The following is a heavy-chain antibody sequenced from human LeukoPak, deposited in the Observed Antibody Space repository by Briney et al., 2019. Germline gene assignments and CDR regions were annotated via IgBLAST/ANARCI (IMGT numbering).Heavy chain of an antibody. CDR1: EFTFSSYS. D-gene: IGHD6-13*01. V-gene: IGHV3-21*01. CDR2: ITSSRSYI. Sequence: GGSLRLSCAASEFTFSSYSMTWVRQAPGKGLEWVSSITSSRSYIYYADSVKGRFTISRDNAKNSLYLQMNSLRAEDTAVYYCAIAAYSTRFDPWGQGTLVTVSS. J-gene: IGHJ5*02. CDR3: AIAAYSTRFDP.